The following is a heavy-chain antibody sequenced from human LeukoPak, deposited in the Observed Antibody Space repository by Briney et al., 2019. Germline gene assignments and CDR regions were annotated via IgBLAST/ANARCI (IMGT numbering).Heavy chain of an antibody. D-gene: IGHD2-8*01. Sequence: QAGGSLRLSCATSGFTFSSYGMSWVRQAPGKGLEWVSAISGSGTSTYYADSVKGRFTISRDNSKNTLYLQMNSLRAEDTAVYYCAKTFQWYYMDVWGKGTTVTISS. CDR3: AKTFQWYYMDV. CDR1: GFTFSSYG. J-gene: IGHJ6*03. V-gene: IGHV3-23*01. CDR2: ISGSGTST.